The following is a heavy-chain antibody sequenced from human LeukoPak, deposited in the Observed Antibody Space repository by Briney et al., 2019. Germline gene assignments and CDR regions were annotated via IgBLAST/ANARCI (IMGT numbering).Heavy chain of an antibody. D-gene: IGHD3-10*01. V-gene: IGHV3-74*01. J-gene: IGHJ4*02. Sequence: GGSLRLSCAASGFTFSSYCMHWVRQAPGKGLVWVSRINSDGSSTSYADSVKGRFTISRDNAKNTLYLQMNSLRAEDTAVYYCAKDFGWFGEYLKGNYFDYWGQGTLVTVSS. CDR1: GFTFSSYC. CDR2: INSDGSST. CDR3: AKDFGWFGEYLKGNYFDY.